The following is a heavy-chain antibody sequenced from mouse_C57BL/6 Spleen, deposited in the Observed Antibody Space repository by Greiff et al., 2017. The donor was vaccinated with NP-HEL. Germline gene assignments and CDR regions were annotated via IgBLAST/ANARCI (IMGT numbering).Heavy chain of an antibody. CDR3: ASIYYGNYVAY. J-gene: IGHJ3*01. V-gene: IGHV5-17*01. Sequence: DVKLVESGGGLVKPGGSLKLSCAASGFTFSDYGMHWVRQAPEKGLEWVAYISSGSSTIYYADTVKGRFTISRDNAKNTLFLQMTSLRSEDTAMYYCASIYYGNYVAYWGQGTLVTVSA. CDR1: GFTFSDYG. CDR2: ISSGSSTI. D-gene: IGHD2-1*01.